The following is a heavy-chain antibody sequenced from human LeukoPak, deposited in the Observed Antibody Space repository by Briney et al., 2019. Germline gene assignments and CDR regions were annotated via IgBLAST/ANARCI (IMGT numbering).Heavy chain of an antibody. CDR1: GFGFSSYA. CDR2: ISGSDGST. V-gene: IGHV3-23*01. D-gene: IGHD3-16*01. J-gene: IGHJ4*02. Sequence: PGGSLRLSCAASGFGFSSYAMSWVRQAPGKGLEWVSGISGSDGSTYYADSVKGRFTISKDNSKNTLYLQMNSLRAEDMAVYYCAKDGGQGADYWGQGTLVSVSS. CDR3: AKDGGQGADY.